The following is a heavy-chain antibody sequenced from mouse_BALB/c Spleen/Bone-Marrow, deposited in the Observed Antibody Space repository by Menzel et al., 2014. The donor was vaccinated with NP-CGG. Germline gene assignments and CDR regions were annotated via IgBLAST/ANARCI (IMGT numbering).Heavy chain of an antibody. D-gene: IGHD2-14*01. CDR3: ASRGEVRRHYYAMDY. CDR1: GYTFTDYV. J-gene: IGHJ4*01. V-gene: IGHV1-77*01. CDR2: IYPGSGST. Sequence: LVESGASVKMSCKASGYTFTDYVISWVKQRTGQGLEWIGEIYPGSGSTYYNGKFKGKATLTADKSSNTAYMQLSSLTSEDSAVYFCASRGEVRRHYYAMDYWGQGTSVTVSS.